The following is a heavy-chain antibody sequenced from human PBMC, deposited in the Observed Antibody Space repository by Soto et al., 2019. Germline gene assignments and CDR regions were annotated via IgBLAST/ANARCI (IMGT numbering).Heavy chain of an antibody. V-gene: IGHV3-30-3*01. J-gene: IGHJ4*02. CDR1: GFTFSSYA. CDR3: ARAGIAVAGIGVYYFDY. CDR2: ISYDGSNK. Sequence: SGGSLRLSCAASGFTFSSYAMHWVRQAPGKGLEWVAVISYDGSNKYYADSVKGRFTISRDNSKNTLYLQMNSLRAEDTAVYYCARAGIAVAGIGVYYFDYWGQGTLVTVSS. D-gene: IGHD6-19*01.